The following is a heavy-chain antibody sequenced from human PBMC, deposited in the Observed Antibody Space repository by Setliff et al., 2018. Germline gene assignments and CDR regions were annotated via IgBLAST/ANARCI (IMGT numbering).Heavy chain of an antibody. Sequence: ASVKVSCKASGYAVTGYHIHWVRQAPGQGPEWMGWINPNTGGTNYAQKFQGRVTMTRDTSITTAYMELSSLRSDDTAVYYCARDLFRNSGGLYCWGQGALVTVSS. CDR3: ARDLFRNSGGLYC. CDR1: GYAVTGYH. V-gene: IGHV1-2*02. D-gene: IGHD2-15*01. CDR2: INPNTGGT. J-gene: IGHJ4*02.